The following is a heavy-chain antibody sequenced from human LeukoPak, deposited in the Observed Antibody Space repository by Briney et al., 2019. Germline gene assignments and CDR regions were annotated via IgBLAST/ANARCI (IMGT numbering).Heavy chain of an antibody. CDR1: GGSITSDY. J-gene: IGHJ3*02. D-gene: IGHD3/OR15-3a*01. CDR3: ARGTGKWDAFDI. CDR2: IYYSGGT. Sequence: ASETLSLTCTVSGGSITSDYWSWIRQPPGKGLEWIGYIYYSGGTKYNPSLKSRVTISADTSKNQFSLKLSSVTAADTAVYYCARGTGKWDAFDIWGQGTMVTVSS. V-gene: IGHV4-59*01.